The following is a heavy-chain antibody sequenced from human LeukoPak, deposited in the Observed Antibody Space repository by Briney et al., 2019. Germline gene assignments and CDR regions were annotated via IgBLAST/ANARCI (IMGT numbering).Heavy chain of an antibody. D-gene: IGHD2-15*01. J-gene: IGHJ3*01. Sequence: TSQTLSPTCTVSGASISSGDYYWTWIRQPPGKGLEWIGYIYDSGRTDFNPSLKSRVTISVDRSKNQFSLKLTSVTAADTAVYYCANADRFCSGCCHVPDAFDFWGQGTMVTVSS. CDR2: IYDSGRT. CDR1: GASISSGDYY. CDR3: ANADRFCSGCCHVPDAFDF. V-gene: IGHV4-30-2*01.